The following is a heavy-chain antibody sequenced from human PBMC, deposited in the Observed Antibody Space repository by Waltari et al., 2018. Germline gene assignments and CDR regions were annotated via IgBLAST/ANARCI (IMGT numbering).Heavy chain of an antibody. J-gene: IGHJ4*02. CDR1: GFTFSSYW. CDR2: RKQDGSEK. V-gene: IGHV3-7*01. Sequence: EVQLVESGGGLVQPGGSLRLSCAASGFTFSSYWMSWVRQAPGKGWEWVANRKQDGSEKYYVDSVKGRFTISRDNAKNSLDLQMNSLRAEDTAVYYCARTVKPHYFDYWGQGTLVTVSS. D-gene: IGHD4-4*01. CDR3: ARTVKPHYFDY.